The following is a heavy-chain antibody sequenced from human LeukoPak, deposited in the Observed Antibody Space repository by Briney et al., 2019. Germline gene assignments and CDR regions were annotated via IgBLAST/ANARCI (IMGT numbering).Heavy chain of an antibody. CDR3: ARVSNRGYCSGGSCYPPHYGMDV. V-gene: IGHV4-59*12. CDR2: IYYSGST. CDR1: GGSISSYY. D-gene: IGHD2-15*01. J-gene: IGHJ6*02. Sequence: PSETLSLTCTVSGGSISSYYWSWIRQPPGKGLEWIGYIYYSGSTNYNPSLKSRVTISVDKSKNQFSLKLSSVTAADTAVYYCARVSNRGYCSGGSCYPPHYGMDVWGQGTTVTVSS.